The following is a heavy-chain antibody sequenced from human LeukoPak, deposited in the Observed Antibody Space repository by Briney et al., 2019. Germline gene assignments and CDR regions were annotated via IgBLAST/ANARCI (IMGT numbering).Heavy chain of an antibody. J-gene: IGHJ4*02. CDR1: GGSISSSNYC. CDR2: ICYSGSTYSSGST. Sequence: SETLSLTCTVSGGSISSSNYCGGWIRQPPGKGLEWIGSICYSGSTYSSGSTHYNPSLKSRVTILVDTSKNEFSLKMTSVTAADTAMYYCARNSTSGFFDYWGQGTLATVSS. D-gene: IGHD2/OR15-2a*01. CDR3: ARNSTSGFFDY. V-gene: IGHV4-39*07.